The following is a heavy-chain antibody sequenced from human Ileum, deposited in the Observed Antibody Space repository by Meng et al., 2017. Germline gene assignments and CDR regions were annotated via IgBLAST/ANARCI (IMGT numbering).Heavy chain of an antibody. CDR2: ISAYNGNT. D-gene: IGHD3-22*01. Sequence: QVQIVQSGVWVKKPGASVKVSCKASGYTFTSYGISWVRQAPGQGLEWMGWISAYNGNTNYAQKLQGRVTMTTDTSTSTAYMELSRLRSDDTAVYYCARERFYYYDSSGSINWGQGTLVTVSS. CDR1: GYTFTSYG. V-gene: IGHV1-18*01. J-gene: IGHJ4*02. CDR3: ARERFYYYDSSGSIN.